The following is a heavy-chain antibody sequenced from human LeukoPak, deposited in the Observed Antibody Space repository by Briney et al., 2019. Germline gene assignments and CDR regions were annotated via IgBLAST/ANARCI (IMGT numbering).Heavy chain of an antibody. J-gene: IGHJ4*02. CDR1: GITFSSYA. CDR3: AREGGVGGNYYFDY. CDR2: IWYVGNNE. Sequence: GGSLRLSCAASGITFSSYAMSWVRQAPGKGLEWVAVIWYVGNNEYYADSVKGRFTISRDNSKNTLYLQMNSLRAEDAAVYYCAREGGVGGNYYFDYWGQGTLVTVSS. V-gene: IGHV3-33*08. D-gene: IGHD4-23*01.